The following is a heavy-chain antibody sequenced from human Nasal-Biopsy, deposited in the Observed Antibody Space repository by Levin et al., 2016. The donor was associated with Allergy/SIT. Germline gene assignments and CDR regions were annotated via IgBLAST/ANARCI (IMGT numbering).Heavy chain of an antibody. D-gene: IGHD2-2*01. V-gene: IGHV3-48*01. CDR3: ARRWGSSLFDS. CDR2: IRSSGATT. Sequence: GGSLRLSCAASGFDFSNFGMNWLRQAPGKGLEWVSHIRSSGATTLYADSVKGRFTVSRDNGKNLVFLQMDSLRAEDTAVYYCARRWGSSLFDSWGQGTLVTVSS. CDR1: GFDFSNFG. J-gene: IGHJ4*02.